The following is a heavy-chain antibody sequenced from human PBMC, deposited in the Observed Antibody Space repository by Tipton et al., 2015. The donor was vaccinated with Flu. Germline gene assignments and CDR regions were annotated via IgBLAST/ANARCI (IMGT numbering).Heavy chain of an antibody. Sequence: TLSLTCTVSGGSISSSRYYWGWIRQPPGKGLEWIGSIYHSGTAYYNPSLKSRVTMSVDTSKNQFSLKLSSVTAADTAVYYCARDEAYYDILTGYWNFYYGMDVWGQGTTVTVSS. J-gene: IGHJ6*02. D-gene: IGHD3-9*01. CDR2: IYHSGTA. CDR1: GGSISSSRYY. CDR3: ARDEAYYDILTGYWNFYYGMDV. V-gene: IGHV4-39*07.